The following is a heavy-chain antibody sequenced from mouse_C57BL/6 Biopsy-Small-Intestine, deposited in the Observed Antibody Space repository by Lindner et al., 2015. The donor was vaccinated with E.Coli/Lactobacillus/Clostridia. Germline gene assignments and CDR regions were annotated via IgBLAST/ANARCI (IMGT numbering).Heavy chain of an antibody. Sequence: SVKVSCKASGYTFTSYGISWVRQAPGQGLEWMGWISAYNANTNYAQKLQGRVTMTTDTSTRTAYMELRSLRSEDTAVYYCATPVRYYGSWSGFPPFDYWGQGTLVTVSS. D-gene: IGHD1-1*01. CDR2: ISAYNANT. V-gene: IGHV1-74*01. CDR1: GYTFTSYG. CDR3: ATPVRYYGSWSGFPPFDY. J-gene: IGHJ4*01.